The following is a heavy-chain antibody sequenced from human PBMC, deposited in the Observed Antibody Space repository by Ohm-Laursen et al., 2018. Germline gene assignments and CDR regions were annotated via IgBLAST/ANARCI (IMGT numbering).Heavy chain of an antibody. V-gene: IGHV4-61*01. CDR2: IYYTGST. D-gene: IGHD3-3*01. J-gene: IGHJ5*02. Sequence: TLSLTCIVSGGSVSNSSYYWSWIRQPPGKGLEWIGYIYYTGSTNYNPSLKSRVTMSLDTSRNQFSLKLSSMTAADTAVYYCARVVGGGASWFDPWGQGTQVTVSS. CDR3: ARVVGGGASWFDP. CDR1: GGSVSNSSYY.